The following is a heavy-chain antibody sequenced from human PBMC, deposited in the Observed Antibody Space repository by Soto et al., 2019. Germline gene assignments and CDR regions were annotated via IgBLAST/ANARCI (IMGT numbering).Heavy chain of an antibody. V-gene: IGHV4-31*03. D-gene: IGHD3-22*01. CDR3: ARAPGAQYYYDSSGYFDY. CDR1: GGSISSGGYY. Sequence: SETLSLTCTVSGGSISSGGYYWSWIRQHPGKGLKWIGYIYYSGSTYYNPSLKSRVTISVDTSKNQFSLKLSSVTAADTAVYYCARAPGAQYYYDSSGYFDYWGQGTLVTVSS. CDR2: IYYSGST. J-gene: IGHJ4*02.